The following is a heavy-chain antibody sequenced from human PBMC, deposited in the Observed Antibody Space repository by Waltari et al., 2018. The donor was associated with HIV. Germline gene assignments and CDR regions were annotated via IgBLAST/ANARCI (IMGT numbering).Heavy chain of an antibody. CDR2: IYNNGNA. D-gene: IGHD3-10*01. CDR3: ARMHRYYGSEQARYFYFGIDV. CDR1: GFSVATHY. Sequence: EVQLVGSGGNFTQPGGSLGLSCAASGFSVATHYLSWVRQAPGKGLEWVSVIYNNGNAYYAESVKGRFTIFRDNSKNTLFLQMNNLRVDDTAVYYCARMHRYYGSEQARYFYFGIDVWGQGTTVIVSS. J-gene: IGHJ6*02. V-gene: IGHV3-53*01.